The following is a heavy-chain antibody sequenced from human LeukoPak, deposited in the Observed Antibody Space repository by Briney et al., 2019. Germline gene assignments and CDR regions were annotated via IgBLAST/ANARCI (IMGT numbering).Heavy chain of an antibody. Sequence: GGSLRLSCAASGFTFSDYWMHWVRQVPGKGLVWLSRISKEGDNAVYADSVKGRFTISRDNAKNTLYLQVNSLRAEDTGVYYCARELPREVTLDYWGQGTLVTVSS. V-gene: IGHV3-74*01. CDR3: ARELPREVTLDY. CDR1: GFTFSDYW. CDR2: ISKEGDNA. D-gene: IGHD2-21*02. J-gene: IGHJ4*02.